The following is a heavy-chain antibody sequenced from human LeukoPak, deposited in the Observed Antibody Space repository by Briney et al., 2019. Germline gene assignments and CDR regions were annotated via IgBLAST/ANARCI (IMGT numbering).Heavy chain of an antibody. V-gene: IGHV4-39*07. D-gene: IGHD6-6*01. Sequence: SETLSLTCTVSGGSISSSSYYWGWIRQPPGKGLEWIGSIYYSGSTYYNPSLKSRVTISVDTSKNQFSLKLSSVTAADTAVYYCASGGVAYSSSYWFDPWGQGTLVTVSS. CDR1: GGSISSSSYY. J-gene: IGHJ5*02. CDR2: IYYSGST. CDR3: ASGGVAYSSSYWFDP.